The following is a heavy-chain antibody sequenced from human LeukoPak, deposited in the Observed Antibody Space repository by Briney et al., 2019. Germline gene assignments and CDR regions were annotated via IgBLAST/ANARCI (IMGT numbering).Heavy chain of an antibody. V-gene: IGHV3-53*01. CDR1: GFTVSSNY. Sequence: GGSLRLSCAASGFTVSSNYMSWVRQAPGKGLEWVSAIYSGGSTYYAESVKGRSTISRDNFKNTLYLQMNSLRAEDTAVYYCARDPRYWGQGTLVTVSS. CDR2: IYSGGST. CDR3: ARDPRY. J-gene: IGHJ4*02.